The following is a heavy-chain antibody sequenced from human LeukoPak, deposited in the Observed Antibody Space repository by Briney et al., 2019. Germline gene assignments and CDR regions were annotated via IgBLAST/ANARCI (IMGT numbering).Heavy chain of an antibody. V-gene: IGHV3-30*18. Sequence: GRSLRLSCAASGFTFSSYGMHWVRQAPGKGLEWVAVISYDGSNKYYADSVKGRFTISRDNSKNTLYLQMNSLRAEDTAVYYCAKDIVGATLDYWGQGTPVTVSS. CDR2: ISYDGSNK. D-gene: IGHD1-26*01. CDR3: AKDIVGATLDY. CDR1: GFTFSSYG. J-gene: IGHJ4*02.